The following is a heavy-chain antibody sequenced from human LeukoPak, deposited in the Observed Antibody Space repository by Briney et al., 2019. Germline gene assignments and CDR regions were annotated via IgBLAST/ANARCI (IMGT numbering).Heavy chain of an antibody. CDR2: ISGYNGNA. CDR1: GYTFNSYG. Sequence: ASVKVSCKASGYTFNSYGISWVRQAPGQGLEWMGWISGYNGNAKYAQKLQGRVTMTTDTSTSTAYMELRSLRSDDTAVYYCARDRLAGLNWFDPWGQGTLVTVSS. V-gene: IGHV1-18*01. D-gene: IGHD6-19*01. J-gene: IGHJ5*02. CDR3: ARDRLAGLNWFDP.